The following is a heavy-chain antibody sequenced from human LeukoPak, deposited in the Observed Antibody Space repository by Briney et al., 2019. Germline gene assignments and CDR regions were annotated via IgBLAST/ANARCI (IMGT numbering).Heavy chain of an antibody. CDR1: GFTFSSYA. CDR2: ISYDGSNK. V-gene: IGHV3-30*04. D-gene: IGHD5-12*01. Sequence: ALRLSCAASGFTFSSYAMHWVRQAPGKGLEWVAIISYDGSNKYYADSVKGRFTISRDNSKNTLYLQMNSLRAEDTAVYYCARRVATGQIDYWGQGTLVTVSS. CDR3: ARRVATGQIDY. J-gene: IGHJ4*02.